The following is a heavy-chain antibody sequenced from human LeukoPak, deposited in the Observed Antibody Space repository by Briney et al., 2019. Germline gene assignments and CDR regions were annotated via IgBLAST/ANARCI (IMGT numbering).Heavy chain of an antibody. CDR1: GGSFGGYY. CDR2: INHSGST. D-gene: IGHD2-2*02. Sequence: PSETLSLTCAVYGGSFGGYYWSLIRQPPGKGLEWIGEINHSGSTNYNPSLKSRVTISVDTSKNQFSLKLSSVTAADTAVYYCASRRYQLLYAVGYYYYGMDVWGQGTTVTVSS. V-gene: IGHV4-34*01. CDR3: ASRRYQLLYAVGYYYYGMDV. J-gene: IGHJ6*02.